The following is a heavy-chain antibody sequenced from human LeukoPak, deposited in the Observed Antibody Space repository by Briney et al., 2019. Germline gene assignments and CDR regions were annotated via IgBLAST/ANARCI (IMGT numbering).Heavy chain of an antibody. J-gene: IGHJ1*01. D-gene: IGHD6-19*01. CDR2: IIPIFGTA. CDR3: ARILSSSWYEYFHH. CDR1: VGTFINYA. Sequence: ASVKVSFKPSVGTFINYAISWVRQAPGQGLEWMGAIIPIFGTANYAQKFQGRVTITADESTSTAYMELSSLRSEDTAVYYCARILSSSWYEYFHHWGQGTLVTVSS. V-gene: IGHV1-69*13.